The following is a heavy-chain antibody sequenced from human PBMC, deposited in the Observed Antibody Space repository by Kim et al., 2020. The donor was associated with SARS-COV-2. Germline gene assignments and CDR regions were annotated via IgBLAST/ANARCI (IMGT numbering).Heavy chain of an antibody. J-gene: IGHJ4*02. D-gene: IGHD5-12*01. CDR2: FSSGSGGAT. CDR1: GFTFINYA. V-gene: IGHV3-23*01. Sequence: GGSLRLSCVASGFTFINYAMSWVRQAPGKGLEWVSAFSSGSGGATYYADSVKGRFIISRDNSKTTVYLQMNSLRAEDTAVYYCARAYRSGYSGYDIGVCGQGTLVAVSS. CDR3: ARAYRSGYSGYDIGV.